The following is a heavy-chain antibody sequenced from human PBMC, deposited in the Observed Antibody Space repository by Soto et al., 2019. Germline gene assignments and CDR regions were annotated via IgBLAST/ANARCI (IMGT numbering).Heavy chain of an antibody. Sequence: QVQLVQSGAEVKKPGASVKVSCKASGYTFTSYGISWVRQAPGQGLEWMGWISAYNGNTNYAQKRQGRVTMTTDTATSTAYMELRSLRSDDMAVYYCVVAAQPYYFDYWGQGTLVTVSS. J-gene: IGHJ4*02. CDR3: VVAAQPYYFDY. V-gene: IGHV1-18*03. D-gene: IGHD2-15*01. CDR2: ISAYNGNT. CDR1: GYTFTSYG.